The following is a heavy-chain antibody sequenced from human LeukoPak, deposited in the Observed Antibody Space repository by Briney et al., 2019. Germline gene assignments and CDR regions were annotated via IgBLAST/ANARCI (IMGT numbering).Heavy chain of an antibody. CDR2: ISGTGGTI. CDR1: GFTFSTYA. J-gene: IGHJ4*02. Sequence: GGSLRLSCAASGFTFSTYAMSWVRQAPGKGLEWVSTISGTGGTIYYADSVRGRFTISRNNSKNTLYLQMSSLRAEDTAVYYCAKAAGAVPAAIWASFDFWGQGTLVTVSS. V-gene: IGHV3-23*01. CDR3: AKAAGAVPAAIWASFDF. D-gene: IGHD2-2*01.